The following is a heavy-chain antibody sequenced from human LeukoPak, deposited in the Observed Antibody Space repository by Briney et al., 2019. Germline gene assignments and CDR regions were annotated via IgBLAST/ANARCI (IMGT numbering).Heavy chain of an antibody. J-gene: IGHJ4*02. CDR1: GGSFSGYY. Sequence: SETLSLTCAIYGGSFSGYYWSWIRQSPGKGLEWIGEINHSGSTNYNPSLKSRVTISVDTSKNQFSLKLSSVTAADTAVYYCARDRPFIVGAAYFDYWGQGTLVTVSS. CDR3: ARDRPFIVGAAYFDY. D-gene: IGHD1-26*01. V-gene: IGHV4-34*01. CDR2: INHSGST.